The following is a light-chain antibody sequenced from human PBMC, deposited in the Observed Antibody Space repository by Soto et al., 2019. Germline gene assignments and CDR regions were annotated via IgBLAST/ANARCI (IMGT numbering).Light chain of an antibody. CDR2: AAS. CDR3: QQSYRTPIT. V-gene: IGKV1-39*01. CDR1: QTISTY. J-gene: IGKJ5*01. Sequence: DIQMTQSPSSLSASVGDRVTITCWTSQTISTYLNWYQHKPGKAPEXXIYAASNLQSGVPSRFSGSGSGTDFTLTISSLQPADSATYYCQQSYRTPITFGQGTRLEIK.